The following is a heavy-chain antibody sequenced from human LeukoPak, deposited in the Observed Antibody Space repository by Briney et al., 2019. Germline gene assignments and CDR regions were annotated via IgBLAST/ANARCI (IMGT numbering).Heavy chain of an antibody. D-gene: IGHD4-17*01. CDR2: INPSGSST. V-gene: IGHV1-46*01. J-gene: IGHJ4*02. Sequence: ASVKVSCKASGYSFTSHYMHWVRQAPGQGLEWLGLINPSGSSTLYAQKFQGRVTMTRDMSTTTDYMELSSLRAEDTAVYYCARAPNYGDYPFFDYWGQGTLVTVSS. CDR3: ARAPNYGDYPFFDY. CDR1: GYSFTSHY.